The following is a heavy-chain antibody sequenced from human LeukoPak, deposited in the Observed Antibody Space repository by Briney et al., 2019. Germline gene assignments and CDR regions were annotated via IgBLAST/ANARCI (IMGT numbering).Heavy chain of an antibody. V-gene: IGHV1-46*01. CDR1: GYTFTSYY. D-gene: IGHD3-3*01. CDR2: INPSGGST. Sequence: ASVKVSCKASGYTFTSYYMHWVRQAPGQGLEWMGIINPSGGSTSYAQKFQGRVTMTRDTSTSTVYMELRSLRAEDTAVYYCAKETAGRYYDFWSGYYPTDDYWGQGTLVTVSS. J-gene: IGHJ4*02. CDR3: AKETAGRYYDFWSGYYPTDDY.